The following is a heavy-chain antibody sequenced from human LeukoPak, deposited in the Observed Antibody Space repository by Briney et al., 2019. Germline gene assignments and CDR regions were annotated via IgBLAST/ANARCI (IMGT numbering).Heavy chain of an antibody. CDR2: IIPIFSTT. CDR3: ARWLYDYGDYPYFDY. V-gene: IGHV1-69*06. Sequence: ASVKVSCKTSGGTFSSDIISWVRQAPGQGLEWMGEIIPIFSTTNYAQKFQGRVTITADKSTSTAYMELSSLRSEDTAVYYCARWLYDYGDYPYFDYWGQGTLVTVSS. D-gene: IGHD4-17*01. CDR1: GGTFSSDI. J-gene: IGHJ4*02.